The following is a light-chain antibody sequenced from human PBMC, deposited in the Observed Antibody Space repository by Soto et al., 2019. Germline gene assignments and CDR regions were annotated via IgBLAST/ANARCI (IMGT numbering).Light chain of an antibody. CDR3: RSYTTSSTYV. J-gene: IGLJ1*01. Sequence: QSVLTQPPSVSGSPGQSVTISCTGTSSDVGSYNRVSWYQQPPGTAPKLMIYEVSNRPSGVSDRFSGSKSGNTASLTISGLQAEDEADYYCRSYTTSSTYVFGSGTKVTVL. CDR1: SSDVGSYNR. CDR2: EVS. V-gene: IGLV2-18*02.